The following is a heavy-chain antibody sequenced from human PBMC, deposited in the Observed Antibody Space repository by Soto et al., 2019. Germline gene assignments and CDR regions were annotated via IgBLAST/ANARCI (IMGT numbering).Heavy chain of an antibody. Sequence: GGSLRLSCAASGFTFSSYAMSWVRQAPGKGLEWVSAISGSGGSTYYADSVKGRFTISRDNSKNTLYLQMNSLRAEDTAVYYCAKDQDIVVVVAAAGGMDVWGQGTTVTVSS. CDR2: ISGSGGST. V-gene: IGHV3-23*01. CDR1: GFTFSSYA. D-gene: IGHD2-15*01. CDR3: AKDQDIVVVVAAAGGMDV. J-gene: IGHJ6*02.